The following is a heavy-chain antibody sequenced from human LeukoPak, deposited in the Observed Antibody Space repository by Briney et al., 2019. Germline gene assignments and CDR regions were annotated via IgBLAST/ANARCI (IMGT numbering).Heavy chain of an antibody. J-gene: IGHJ6*02. CDR2: INHSEST. CDR3: ARDRGEGVAAV. CDR1: GGSFSGYY. Sequence: PSETLSLTCAVYGGSFSGYYWSWIRQPPGKGLEWIGEINHSESTNYNPSLKSRVTVSVDTSKNQFSLKLTSVTAADTAVYYCARDRGEGVAAVWGQGTTVTVSS. V-gene: IGHV4-34*01. D-gene: IGHD6-25*01.